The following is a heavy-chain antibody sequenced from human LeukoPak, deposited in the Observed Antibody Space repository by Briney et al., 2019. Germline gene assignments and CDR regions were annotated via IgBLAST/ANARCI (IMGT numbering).Heavy chain of an antibody. Sequence: GASVKVSCKASGYTLTGYYMHWVRQAPGQGLEWMGWINPNSGGTNYAQKFQGRVTMTRDTSISTAYMELNSLRAEDTALYYCARVGTYCSGGSCYPGVIGTSTYYFDYWGQGTLVTVSS. J-gene: IGHJ4*02. CDR3: ARVGTYCSGGSCYPGVIGTSTYYFDY. D-gene: IGHD2-15*01. CDR2: INPNSGGT. CDR1: GYTLTGYY. V-gene: IGHV1-2*02.